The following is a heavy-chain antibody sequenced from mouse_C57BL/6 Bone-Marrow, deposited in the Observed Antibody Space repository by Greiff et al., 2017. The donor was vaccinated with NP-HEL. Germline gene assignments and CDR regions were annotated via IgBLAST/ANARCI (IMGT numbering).Heavy chain of an antibody. V-gene: IGHV1-15*01. CDR3: TRAAQATGAY. D-gene: IGHD3-2*02. J-gene: IGHJ3*01. CDR1: GYTFTDYE. CDR2: IDPETGGT. Sequence: QVQLQQSGAELVRPGASVTLSCKASGYTFTDYEMHWVKQTPVHGLEWIGAIDPETGGTAYNQKFKGKAILTADKSSSTAYRELRSLTSEDSAVYYCTRAAQATGAYWGQGTLVTVSA.